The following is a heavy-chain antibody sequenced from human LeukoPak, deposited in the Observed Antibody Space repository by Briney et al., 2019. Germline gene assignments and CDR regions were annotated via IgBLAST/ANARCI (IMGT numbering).Heavy chain of an antibody. V-gene: IGHV1-69*13. D-gene: IGHD3-10*01. CDR1: GGTFSSYA. CDR2: IIPIFGTA. J-gene: IGHJ4*02. CDR3: ARDSGRTYYFDY. Sequence: SVKVSCKASGGTFSSYAISWVRQAPGQGLEWMGGIIPIFGTANYAQKFQGRVTITADESTGTAYMELSSLRSEDTAVYYCARDSGRTYYFDYWGQGTLVTVSS.